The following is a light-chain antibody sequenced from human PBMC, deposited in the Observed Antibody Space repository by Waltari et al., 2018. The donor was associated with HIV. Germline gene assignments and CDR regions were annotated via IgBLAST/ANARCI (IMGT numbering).Light chain of an antibody. CDR1: DSDFASYNF. V-gene: IGLV2-14*01. Sequence: SDLTQPASVSGVLGQSITISCTGDDSDFASYNFISWYQQHPANPPYLLLYEVDLRSSGILVRFACSKSGNTASLTISGLQIDDDAVYYCASYTADDTLLFGGGTTVTVL. J-gene: IGLJ2*01. CDR3: ASYTADDTLL. CDR2: EVD.